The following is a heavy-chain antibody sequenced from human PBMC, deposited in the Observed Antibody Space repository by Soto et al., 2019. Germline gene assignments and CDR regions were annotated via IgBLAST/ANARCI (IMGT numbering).Heavy chain of an antibody. D-gene: IGHD6-13*01. Sequence: GGSLRLSCAASGFTFSSSAMSWVRQAPGKGLEWVSAISGSGGSTYYADSVKGRFTISRDNSKNTLYLQMNSLRAEDKAVYYSAKNQGEGIRAAGTVYWGQGPQVTAS. CDR3: AKNQGEGIRAAGTVY. V-gene: IGHV3-23*01. CDR2: ISGSGGST. CDR1: GFTFSSSA. J-gene: IGHJ4*02.